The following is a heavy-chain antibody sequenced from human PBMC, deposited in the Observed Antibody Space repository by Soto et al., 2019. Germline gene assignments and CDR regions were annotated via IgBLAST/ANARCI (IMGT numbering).Heavy chain of an antibody. J-gene: IGHJ4*02. CDR3: AGKPNALYYFDF. CDR2: IHNSGVP. Sequence: PSETLSLTCTASGGSISSHDYYWSWMRRHPARGLEWIGYIHNSGVPYYSPSLRSRATISVDTSQNQVSLELRSVTAADTAVYYCAGKPNALYYFDFWGRGTLVTVSS. D-gene: IGHD2-8*01. V-gene: IGHV4-31*03. CDR1: GGSISSHDYY.